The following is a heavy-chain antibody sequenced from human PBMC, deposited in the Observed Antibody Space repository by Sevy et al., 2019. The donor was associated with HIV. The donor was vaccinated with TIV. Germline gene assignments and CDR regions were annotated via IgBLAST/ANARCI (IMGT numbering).Heavy chain of an antibody. Sequence: GGSLRLSCAASEFTFSSYWMSWVRQAPGKGLEWVANIKQDGSEKYYVDSVKGRFTISRNNAKNSLYRQMNSLRAEDTAVYYCARSGGSYDYGMDVWGQGTTVTVSS. CDR2: IKQDGSEK. J-gene: IGHJ6*02. CDR3: ARSGGSYDYGMDV. D-gene: IGHD1-26*01. CDR1: EFTFSSYW. V-gene: IGHV3-7*01.